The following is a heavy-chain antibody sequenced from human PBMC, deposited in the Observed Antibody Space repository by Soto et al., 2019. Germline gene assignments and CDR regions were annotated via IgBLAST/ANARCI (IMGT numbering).Heavy chain of an antibody. J-gene: IGHJ4*02. V-gene: IGHV4-59*01. D-gene: IGHD3-22*01. CDR1: GGSISSYY. Sequence: SETLSLTCTVSGGSISSYYWSWIRQPPGKGLEWIGYIYYSGSTNYNPSLKSRVTISVDTSKNQFSLKLSSVTAADTAVYYCAGIPYYYDSSGPYWGQGTLVTVSS. CDR2: IYYSGST. CDR3: AGIPYYYDSSGPY.